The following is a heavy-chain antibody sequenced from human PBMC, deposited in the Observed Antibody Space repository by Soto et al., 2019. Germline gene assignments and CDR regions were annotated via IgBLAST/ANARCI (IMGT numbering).Heavy chain of an antibody. J-gene: IGHJ6*02. CDR3: ARRRLNPSYGDYGKNYGMDV. V-gene: IGHV4-34*01. Sequence: SETLSLTCAVYGGSFSGYYWSWIRQPPGKGLEWIGEINHSGSTNYNPSLKSRVTISVDTSKNQFSLKLSSVTAADTAVYYCARRRLNPSYGDYGKNYGMDVWGQGTTVTVS. CDR2: INHSGST. CDR1: GGSFSGYY. D-gene: IGHD4-17*01.